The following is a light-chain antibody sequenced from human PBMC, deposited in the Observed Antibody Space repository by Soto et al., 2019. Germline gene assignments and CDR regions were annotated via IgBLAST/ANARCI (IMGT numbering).Light chain of an antibody. CDR3: TAWEDNVTALV. Sequence: QSVLTQPPSASGTPGQSVTISCSGSTSNIGSNSVHWYQHLPGMSPKLLIYNNNQRPSGVPERFSGSKSGTSASLGISGLQSDDESDYYCTAWEDNVTALVFGAGTEVTVL. J-gene: IGLJ3*02. CDR1: TSNIGSNS. CDR2: NNN. V-gene: IGLV1-44*01.